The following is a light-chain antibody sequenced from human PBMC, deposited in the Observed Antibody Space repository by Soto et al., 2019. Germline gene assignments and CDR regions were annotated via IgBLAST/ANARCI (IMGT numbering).Light chain of an antibody. V-gene: IGKV3-20*01. Sequence: EIVLTQSPRTLSLSPGERATLSCRASQSVSSSYLAWYQRKPGQAPRLLIYGASSRATGIPARFSGSGSGTEFTLTISSLPSEDFAVYYCQQYHIWPSITFGQGTRLEIK. CDR1: QSVSSSY. J-gene: IGKJ5*01. CDR3: QQYHIWPSIT. CDR2: GAS.